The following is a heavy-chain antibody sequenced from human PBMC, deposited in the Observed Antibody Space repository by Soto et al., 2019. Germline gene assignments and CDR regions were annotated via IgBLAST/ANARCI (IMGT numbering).Heavy chain of an antibody. V-gene: IGHV4-39*01. Sequence: SETLSLTCTVSGGSISSSSYYWGWIRQPPGKGLEWIGSIYYSGSTYYNPSLKSRVTISVDTSKNQFSLKLSSVTAADTAVYYCARHVPYCFDYWGQGTLVTVSS. CDR1: GGSISSSSYY. CDR3: ARHVPYCFDY. J-gene: IGHJ4*02. CDR2: IYYSGST.